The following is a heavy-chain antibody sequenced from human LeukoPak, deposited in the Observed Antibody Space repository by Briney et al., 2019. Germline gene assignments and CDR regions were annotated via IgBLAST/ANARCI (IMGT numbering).Heavy chain of an antibody. Sequence: PGGSLRLSCAASGFTFSSYGMHWVRQAPGKGLEWVAVISYDGSNKYYADSVKGRFTISRDNSKNTLYLQMNSLRAEDTAVYYCANLRYSSGWYWDLYYYGMDVWGQGTTVTVSS. D-gene: IGHD6-19*01. CDR3: ANLRYSSGWYWDLYYYGMDV. CDR2: ISYDGSNK. V-gene: IGHV3-30*18. J-gene: IGHJ6*02. CDR1: GFTFSSYG.